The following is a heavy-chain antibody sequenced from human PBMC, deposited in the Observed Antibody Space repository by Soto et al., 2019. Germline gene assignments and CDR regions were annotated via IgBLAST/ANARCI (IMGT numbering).Heavy chain of an antibody. CDR1: GFTFSSYA. Sequence: GGSLRLSCAASGFTFSSYAMSWVRQAPGKGLEWVSAISGSGGSTYYADSVKGRFTISRDNSKNMLYLQMNSLRAEDTAVYYCAKDAALDDFFLGYFDYWGQGTLVTVSS. J-gene: IGHJ4*02. V-gene: IGHV3-23*01. D-gene: IGHD3-3*01. CDR2: ISGSGGST. CDR3: AKDAALDDFFLGYFDY.